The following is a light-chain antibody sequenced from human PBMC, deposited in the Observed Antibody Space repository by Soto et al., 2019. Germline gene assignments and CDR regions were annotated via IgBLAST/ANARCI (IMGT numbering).Light chain of an antibody. V-gene: IGKV3-20*01. CDR3: QQYNSLLT. CDR1: QSIRRNY. Sequence: EILLTQSPGTLSLSPWERATLSCRASQSIRRNYLAWYQQKPGQAPRFLIYGAFSRATGIPSRLSGSGSGTEFTLTISSMKPDDFATYYCQQYNSLLTFGGGTKVDIK. CDR2: GAF. J-gene: IGKJ4*01.